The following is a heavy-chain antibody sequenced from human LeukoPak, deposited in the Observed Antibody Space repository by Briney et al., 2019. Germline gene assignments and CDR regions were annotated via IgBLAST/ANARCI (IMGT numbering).Heavy chain of an antibody. J-gene: IGHJ4*02. CDR2: IKQDGSEK. D-gene: IGHD1-20*01. CDR1: GFTFSSYW. V-gene: IGHV3-7*03. Sequence: GGSLRLSCAASGFTFSSYWMSWVRQAPGKGLEWVANIKQDGSEKYYVDSVRGRFTISRDNAKNSLYLQMNSLRAEDTAVYYCARDRVGSDRRIPGTTVPTCFDYWGQGTLVTVSS. CDR3: ARDRVGSDRRIPGTTVPTCFDY.